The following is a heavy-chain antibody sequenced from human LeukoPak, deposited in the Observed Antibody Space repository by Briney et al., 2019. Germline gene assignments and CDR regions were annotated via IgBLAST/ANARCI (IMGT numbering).Heavy chain of an antibody. D-gene: IGHD1-26*01. CDR2: ISGGGGST. CDR1: GFTFSSYA. J-gene: IGHJ4*02. CDR3: AKDPHIVGATLFDY. Sequence: AGGSLRLSCAASGFTFSSYAMSWVRQAPGKGLEWVSAISGGGGSTYYADSVKGRFTISRDNSKNTLYLQMNSLRAEDTAVYYCAKDPHIVGATLFDYWGQGTLVTVSS. V-gene: IGHV3-23*01.